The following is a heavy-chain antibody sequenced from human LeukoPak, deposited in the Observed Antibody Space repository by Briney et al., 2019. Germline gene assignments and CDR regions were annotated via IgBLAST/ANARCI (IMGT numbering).Heavy chain of an antibody. D-gene: IGHD1-7*01. CDR1: GGTFSSYA. Sequence: SVKVSCKASGGTFSSYAISWVRQAPGQGLEWMGGIIPIFGTANYAQKFQGRVTITTDESTSTAYMELSSLRSEDTAAYYCARDNYAGANWFDPWGQGTLVTVSS. CDR3: ARDNYAGANWFDP. J-gene: IGHJ5*02. V-gene: IGHV1-69*05. CDR2: IIPIFGTA.